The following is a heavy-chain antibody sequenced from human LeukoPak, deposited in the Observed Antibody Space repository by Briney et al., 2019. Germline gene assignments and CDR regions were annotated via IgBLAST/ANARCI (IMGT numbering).Heavy chain of an antibody. CDR1: GFTFSGYW. Sequence: GGSLRLSCAASGFTFSGYWMSWVRQAPGKGLECLANIKEDGSETYYADSVKGRFTISRDNPKNLLFLQINSLRVEDTAVYYCARETPRRGETRDGYRWGQGTVVTVSS. D-gene: IGHD5-24*01. V-gene: IGHV3-7*01. CDR3: ARETPRRGETRDGYR. CDR2: IKEDGSET. J-gene: IGHJ4*02.